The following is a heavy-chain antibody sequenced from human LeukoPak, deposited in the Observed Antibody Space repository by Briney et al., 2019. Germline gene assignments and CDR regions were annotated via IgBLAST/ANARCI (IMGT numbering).Heavy chain of an antibody. CDR1: GGSISSSNYY. Sequence: PSETLSLTCTVSGGSISSSNYYWVWIRQPPGKGLEWFASIYYSGSTYYNPSLKSRLTISVDASKNQLSLKLSSVTAADTAIYYCARHTYYFDYWGQGTLVTVSS. V-gene: IGHV4-39*01. CDR3: ARHTYYFDY. CDR2: IYYSGST. J-gene: IGHJ4*02.